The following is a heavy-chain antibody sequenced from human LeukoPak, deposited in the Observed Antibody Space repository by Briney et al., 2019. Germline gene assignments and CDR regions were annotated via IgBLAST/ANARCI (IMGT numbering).Heavy chain of an antibody. J-gene: IGHJ6*02. CDR3: ARGNHASSGYAPLDV. Sequence: SETLSLTCTVSGGSISSHYWTWIRQPPGKGLEWIGHISYSGFTDYNPSLKSRLTISVDTSKSQFSLELSSVTAADTAFYYCARGNHASSGYAPLDVWGQGTTVTVSS. CDR1: GGSISSHY. D-gene: IGHD3-22*01. V-gene: IGHV4-59*11. CDR2: ISYSGFT.